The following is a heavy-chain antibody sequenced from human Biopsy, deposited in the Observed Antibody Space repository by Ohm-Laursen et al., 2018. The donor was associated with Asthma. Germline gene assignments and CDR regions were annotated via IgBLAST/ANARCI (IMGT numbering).Heavy chain of an antibody. V-gene: IGHV3-53*01. J-gene: IGHJ4*02. Sequence: SLRLSCAASGFAVSRDYMFWVRQAPGKGLEWVSVIYSGGTSHTADSVRCRFTISRDYSKNTLYLQMHSLRAEDTAGYYCARGDSSNWSHYYFDYWGQGTLVTVSS. CDR2: IYSGGTS. D-gene: IGHD3-22*01. CDR1: GFAVSRDY. CDR3: ARGDSSNWSHYYFDY.